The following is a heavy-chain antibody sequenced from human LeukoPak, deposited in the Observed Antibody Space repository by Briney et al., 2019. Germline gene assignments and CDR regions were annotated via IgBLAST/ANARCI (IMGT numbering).Heavy chain of an antibody. D-gene: IGHD3-10*01. V-gene: IGHV3-33*01. CDR3: AGSYYNVFDY. Sequence: GRSLRLSCAASGFTFSNYGMHWVRQAPGKGLEWVAFIWYDGSNKYYADSVKGRFTISRDNSKNTLYLQMNSLRAEDTAVYYCAGSYYNVFDYWGQGTLVTVSS. CDR2: IWYDGSNK. J-gene: IGHJ4*02. CDR1: GFTFSNYG.